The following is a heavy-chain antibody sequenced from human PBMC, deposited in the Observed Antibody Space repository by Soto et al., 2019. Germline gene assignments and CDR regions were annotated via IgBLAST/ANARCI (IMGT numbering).Heavy chain of an antibody. J-gene: IGHJ4*02. CDR2: IRSNGGST. CDR1: GFTFSSYA. Sequence: EVQLVESGGGLVQPGGSLRLYCAASGFTFSSYAMHWVRQAPGKGLEYVSAIRSNGGSTYYANSVKGRFNISRDNSKNTLYIQMGSMRAEDMAVYYGASGPGYYLDYWGQGTLVTVSS. D-gene: IGHD1-1*01. CDR3: ASGPGYYLDY. V-gene: IGHV3-64*01.